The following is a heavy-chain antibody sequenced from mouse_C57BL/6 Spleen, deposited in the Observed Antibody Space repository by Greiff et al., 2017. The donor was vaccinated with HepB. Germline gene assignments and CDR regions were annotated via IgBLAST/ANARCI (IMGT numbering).Heavy chain of an antibody. CDR1: GYTFTSYW. D-gene: IGHD1-1*01. CDR3: AREGVDTTRYFDV. V-gene: IGHV1-59*01. Sequence: QVQLQQPGAELVRPGTSVKLSCKASGYTFTSYWMHWVKQRPGQGLEWIGVIDPSDSYTNYNQKFKGKATLTVDTSSSTAYMQLSSLTSEDSAVYYCAREGVDTTRYFDVWGTGTTVTVSS. CDR2: IDPSDSYT. J-gene: IGHJ1*03.